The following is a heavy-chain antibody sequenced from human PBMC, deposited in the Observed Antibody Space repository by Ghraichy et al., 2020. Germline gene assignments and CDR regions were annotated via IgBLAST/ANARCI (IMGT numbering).Heavy chain of an antibody. Sequence: GESLNISCAASGFTLSTHLMIWVRQAPGKGLEWVANIKEGGSETYYVDSVRGRFTMSRDYAKNSVYLQMDSLRAEDTAVYYCARTGSGTYYNPRMDAFDIWGHGTKVTVSS. D-gene: IGHD3-10*01. J-gene: IGHJ3*02. CDR2: IKEGGSET. CDR3: ARTGSGTYYNPRMDAFDI. V-gene: IGHV3-7*03. CDR1: GFTLSTHL.